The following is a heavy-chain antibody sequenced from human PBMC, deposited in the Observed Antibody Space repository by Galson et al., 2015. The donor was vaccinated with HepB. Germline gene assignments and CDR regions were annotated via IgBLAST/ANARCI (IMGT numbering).Heavy chain of an antibody. J-gene: IGHJ4*02. CDR3: ARHHYYYDSSGYETFDY. CDR2: IYPGDSYT. Sequence: QSGAEVKKPGESLKISCKGSGYSFTSYWIGWVRQMPGKGLEWMGIIYPGDSYTNYSPSFQGHVTISADKSISTAYLQWSSLKASDTAMYYCARHHYYYDSSGYETFDYWGQGTLVTVSS. V-gene: IGHV5-51*01. D-gene: IGHD3-22*01. CDR1: GYSFTSYW.